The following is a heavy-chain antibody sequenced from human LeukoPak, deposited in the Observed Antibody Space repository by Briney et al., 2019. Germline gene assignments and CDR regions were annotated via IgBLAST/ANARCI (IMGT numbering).Heavy chain of an antibody. J-gene: IGHJ6*02. Sequence: SETLSLTCTVSGGSISSYYWSWIRQPAGKGLDWIGRIYTSGSTNYNPSLKSRVTMSVDTSKNQFSLKLRSVTAADTAVYYCARAYSSGSYYGMDVWGQGTTVTVSS. CDR3: ARAYSSGSYYGMDV. CDR2: IYTSGST. V-gene: IGHV4-4*07. D-gene: IGHD6-19*01. CDR1: GGSISSYY.